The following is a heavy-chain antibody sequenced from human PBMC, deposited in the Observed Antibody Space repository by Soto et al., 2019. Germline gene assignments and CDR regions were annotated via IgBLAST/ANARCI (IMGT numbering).Heavy chain of an antibody. CDR1: GDSGSSNSAA. D-gene: IGHD2-21*02. J-gene: IGHJ6*02. Sequence: PSQTLSLTCGISGDSGSSNSAAWNWIRQSPSRGLEWLGRAYYRSQWCYDSAVSVRSRINVIPDTSRNQFSLQLNSVTPEDTAVNSCTFLIGDRRTSNVMVVSRQATTVTVFS. CDR2: AYYRSQWCY. CDR3: TFLIGDRRTSNVMVV. V-gene: IGHV6-1*01.